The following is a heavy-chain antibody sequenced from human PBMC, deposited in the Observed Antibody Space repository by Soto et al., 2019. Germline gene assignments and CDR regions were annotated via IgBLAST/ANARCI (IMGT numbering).Heavy chain of an antibody. V-gene: IGHV4-4*02. CDR1: GGSISSSNW. D-gene: IGHD6-6*01. CDR2: IYHSGST. Sequence: SGTLSPTCAVSGGSISSSNWWSWVRQPPGKGLEWIGEIYHSGSTNYNPSLKSRVTISVDKSKNQFSLKLSSVTAADTAAYYCARALVIDYYYYGMDVWGQGTTVT. CDR3: ARALVIDYYYYGMDV. J-gene: IGHJ6*02.